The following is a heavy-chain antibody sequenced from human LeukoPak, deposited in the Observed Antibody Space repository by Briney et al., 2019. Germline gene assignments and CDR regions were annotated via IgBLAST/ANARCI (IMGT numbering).Heavy chain of an antibody. D-gene: IGHD6-13*01. CDR2: MYYSGSI. CDR1: GDSINSSTYY. J-gene: IGHJ4*02. CDR3: ARVGYSSSWYVYYFDY. V-gene: IGHV4-39*07. Sequence: SETLSLTCTVSGDSINSSTYYWGWIRQPPGKGLEWIGSMYYSGSIDHNPSLKSRVTISVDTSKNQFSLKLSSVTAADTAVYYCARVGYSSSWYVYYFDYWGQGTLVTVSS.